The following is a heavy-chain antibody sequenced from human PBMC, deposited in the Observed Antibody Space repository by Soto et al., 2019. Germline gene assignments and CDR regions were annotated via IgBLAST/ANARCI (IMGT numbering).Heavy chain of an antibody. CDR3: TIEGSAPYYYYCMDA. D-gene: IGHD3-10*01. V-gene: IGHV1-18*01. CDR2: INTHNGNT. J-gene: IGHJ6*02. Sequence: ASVKVSCKASGYTFTTYGISWVRQAPGQGLEWLGWINTHNGNTNYAQNLQGRVIMTADTSTSTAYMELRSLRSDDTAIYYCTIEGSAPYYYYCMDAWGQGTTVTVSS. CDR1: GYTFTTYG.